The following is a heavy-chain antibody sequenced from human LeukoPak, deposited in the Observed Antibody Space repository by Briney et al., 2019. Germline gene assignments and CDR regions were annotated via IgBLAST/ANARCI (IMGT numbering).Heavy chain of an antibody. CDR3: ARGPRRTTAAGTRYFQH. V-gene: IGHV4-34*01. CDR1: GGSFSGYY. J-gene: IGHJ1*01. CDR2: INHSGST. Sequence: SETLSLTCAVYGGSFSGYYWSWIRQPPGKGLEWIGEINHSGSTNYNPSLKSRVTISVDTSKNQFSLKLSSVTAADTAVYYCARGPRRTTAAGTRYFQHWGRGTLVTVSS. D-gene: IGHD6-13*01.